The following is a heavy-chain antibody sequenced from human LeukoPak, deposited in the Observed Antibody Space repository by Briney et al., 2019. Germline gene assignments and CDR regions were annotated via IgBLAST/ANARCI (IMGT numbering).Heavy chain of an antibody. CDR2: IWYDGSNK. Sequence: GRSLRLSCAASGFTFSSYGMHWVRQAPGKGLELVAVIWYDGSNKYYADSVKGRFTISRDNSKDTLYLQMNSLRAEDTAVYYCARDRDSSGWFDYWGQGTLVTVSS. CDR1: GFTFSSYG. V-gene: IGHV3-33*01. J-gene: IGHJ4*02. D-gene: IGHD6-19*01. CDR3: ARDRDSSGWFDY.